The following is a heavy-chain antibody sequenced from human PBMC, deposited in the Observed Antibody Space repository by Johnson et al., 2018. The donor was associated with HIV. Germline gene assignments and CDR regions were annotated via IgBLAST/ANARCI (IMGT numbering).Heavy chain of an antibody. CDR1: GFPFSSYA. D-gene: IGHD6-13*01. Sequence: QVQLVESGGGVVQPGGSLRLSCAASGFPFSSYAMSWVRQAPGKGLAWVAVISSHGSNKYYPDSVHARFTIPTDNANNSLYLQMNSLRAEDTAVYYCARTLRRYSSSWYSAFDIWGQGTMVTVSS. V-gene: IGHV3-30-3*01. CDR3: ARTLRRYSSSWYSAFDI. CDR2: ISSHGSNK. J-gene: IGHJ3*02.